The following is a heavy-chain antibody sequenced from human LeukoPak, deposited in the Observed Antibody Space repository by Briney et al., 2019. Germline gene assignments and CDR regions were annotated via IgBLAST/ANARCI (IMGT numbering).Heavy chain of an antibody. CDR3: ARVRYCSGGSCPLFDY. CDR2: IYHSGST. CDR1: GGSISSSNW. V-gene: IGHV4-4*02. Sequence: SGTLSLTCAVSGGSISSSNWWSSVRHPPGKGLEWIGEIYHSGSTNYNPSLKSRVTISVDKSKNQFSLKLSSVTAADTAVYYCARVRYCSGGSCPLFDYWGQGTLVTVSS. J-gene: IGHJ4*02. D-gene: IGHD2-15*01.